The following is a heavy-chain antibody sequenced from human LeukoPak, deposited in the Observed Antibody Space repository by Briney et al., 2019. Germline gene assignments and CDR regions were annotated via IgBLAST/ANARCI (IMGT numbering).Heavy chain of an antibody. Sequence: GGSLRLSCAASGFTFSSYEMNWVRQAPGKGLEWVANIKQDGSEKYYVDSVKGRFTISRDNAKNSLYLQMNSLRAEDTAVYYCARTTLLWFGELSSYYFDYWGQGTLATVSS. CDR3: ARTTLLWFGELSSYYFDY. J-gene: IGHJ4*02. CDR2: IKQDGSEK. D-gene: IGHD3-10*01. CDR1: GFTFSSYE. V-gene: IGHV3-7*01.